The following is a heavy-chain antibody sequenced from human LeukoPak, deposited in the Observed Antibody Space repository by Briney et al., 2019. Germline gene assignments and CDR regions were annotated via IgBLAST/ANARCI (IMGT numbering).Heavy chain of an antibody. CDR1: GYTFTGYY. J-gene: IGHJ4*02. D-gene: IGHD2-21*02. CDR3: ARVRDFPI. Sequence: ASVKVSCKASGYTFTGYYVHWVRQAPGQGLEWVGWINPNSGDTKYGQNFQGRVTMTRDTSISTAYMELRRLRSDDTAMYYCARVRDFPIWGQGTLVTVSS. CDR2: INPNSGDT. V-gene: IGHV1-2*02.